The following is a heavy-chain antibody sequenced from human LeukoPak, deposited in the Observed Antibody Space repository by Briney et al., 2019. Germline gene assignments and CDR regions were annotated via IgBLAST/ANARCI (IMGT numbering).Heavy chain of an antibody. CDR2: ISAYNGNT. CDR3: ARDFYGDYDPWYFDY. J-gene: IGHJ4*02. V-gene: IGHV1-18*01. D-gene: IGHD4-17*01. Sequence: ASVKVSCKASGYTFTSYGISWVRQAPGQGLEWMGWISAYNGNTNYAQKLQGRVTMTTDTSTSTAYMELRSLRSDDTAVYYCARDFYGDYDPWYFDYWGQGTLVTVSS. CDR1: GYTFTSYG.